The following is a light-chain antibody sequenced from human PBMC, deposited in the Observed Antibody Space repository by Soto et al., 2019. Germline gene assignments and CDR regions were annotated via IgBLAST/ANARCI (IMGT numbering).Light chain of an antibody. CDR3: QQYNNWPPYT. CDR1: QSVSSN. J-gene: IGKJ2*01. CDR2: GAS. Sequence: EIVMTQSPATLSVSPGERATLSCRASQSVSSNLAWYQQKPGQAPRLLIYGASTRATGIPARFSGSGSGTEFTLTISSLQSEDYALYYCQQYNNWPPYTFGLGTKLEIK. V-gene: IGKV3-15*01.